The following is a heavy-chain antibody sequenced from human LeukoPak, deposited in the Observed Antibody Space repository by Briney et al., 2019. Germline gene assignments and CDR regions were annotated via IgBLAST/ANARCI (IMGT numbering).Heavy chain of an antibody. D-gene: IGHD2-21*02. Sequence: GSLILSCAASGFTVSSNYMSWVRQAPGKGLEWVAHINPDGRDTYYVDSVKGRFTISRDNAQNSMYLQMNSLRVEDTAVYYCTSWGDTTAEYFQRWGQGTLVTVSS. CDR2: INPDGRDT. CDR1: GFTVSSNY. CDR3: TSWGDTTAEYFQR. J-gene: IGHJ1*01. V-gene: IGHV3-7*01.